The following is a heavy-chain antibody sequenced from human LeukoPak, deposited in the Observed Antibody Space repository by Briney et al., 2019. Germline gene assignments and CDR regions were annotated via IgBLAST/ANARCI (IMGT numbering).Heavy chain of an antibody. V-gene: IGHV3-23*01. CDR1: GFTFNSYA. CDR2: ISASGGST. J-gene: IGHJ4*02. Sequence: GGSLRLSCAASGFTFNSYAMSWVRQAPGKELEWVSAISASGGSTYYADSVKGRFTISRDNSKNTLYLQTNSMRAEDTAVYYCAKAYDTSGYFPFDYWGQGTLVTVSS. D-gene: IGHD3-22*01. CDR3: AKAYDTSGYFPFDY.